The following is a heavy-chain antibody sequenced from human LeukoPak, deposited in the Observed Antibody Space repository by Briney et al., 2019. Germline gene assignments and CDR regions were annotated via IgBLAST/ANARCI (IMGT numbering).Heavy chain of an antibody. Sequence: SETLSLTCTVSGGSISSSSYYWSWIRQHPGKGLEWIGYIYYSGSTYYNPSLKSRVTISVDTSKNQFSLKLSSVTAADTAVYYCARDNTRWGYYYYYMDVWGKGTTVTVSS. CDR1: GGSISSSSYY. J-gene: IGHJ6*03. CDR2: IYYSGST. V-gene: IGHV4-31*03. D-gene: IGHD1-26*01. CDR3: ARDNTRWGYYYYYMDV.